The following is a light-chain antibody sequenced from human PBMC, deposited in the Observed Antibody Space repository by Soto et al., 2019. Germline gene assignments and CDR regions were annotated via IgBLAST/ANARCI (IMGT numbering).Light chain of an antibody. V-gene: IGLV2-8*01. J-gene: IGLJ3*02. CDR3: TSYAGSNNLV. Sequence: QSVLTQPPSAPGSPGQSVTISCTGTSSDIGGYNYVSWYQQHPGKAPKLIIYEVSKRPSGVPDRFSGSKSGNTASLTVSGLQAEDEADYYCTSYAGSNNLVFAGGTKLTVL. CDR2: EVS. CDR1: SSDIGGYNY.